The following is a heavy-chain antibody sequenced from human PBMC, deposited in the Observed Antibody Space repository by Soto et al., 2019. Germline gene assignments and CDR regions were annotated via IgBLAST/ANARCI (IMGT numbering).Heavy chain of an antibody. V-gene: IGHV4-31*03. CDR2: IYYSGSS. J-gene: IGHJ5*02. Sequence: QVQLQESGPGLVKPSQTLSLTCTVSGGSISSGDYYWSWIRQHPGKGLEWIGCIYYSGSSYYNPSLKSRVTISVDPSKNQFSLKLSSVTAADTAVYYCARWWSGSRQGFDPWGQGTLVTVSS. D-gene: IGHD3-3*01. CDR1: GGSISSGDYY. CDR3: ARWWSGSRQGFDP.